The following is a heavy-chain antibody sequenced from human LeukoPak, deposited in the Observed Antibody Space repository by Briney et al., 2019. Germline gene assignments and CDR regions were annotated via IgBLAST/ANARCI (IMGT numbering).Heavy chain of an antibody. CDR1: GGSISSYY. J-gene: IGHJ6*02. Sequence: PSETLSLTCTVSGGSISSYYWSWIRQPPGKGLEWIGYIYYSGSTNYNPSLKSRVTISVDTSKNQFSLKLSSVTAADTAVYYRARDVRVSPYYYYGMDVWGQGTTVTVSS. CDR3: ARDVRVSPYYYYGMDV. V-gene: IGHV4-59*01. CDR2: IYYSGST. D-gene: IGHD3-10*02.